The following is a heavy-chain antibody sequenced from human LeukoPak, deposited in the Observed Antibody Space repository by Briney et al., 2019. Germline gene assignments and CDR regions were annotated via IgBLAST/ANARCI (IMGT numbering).Heavy chain of an antibody. J-gene: IGHJ4*02. CDR1: GFTFSNHR. CDR2: IKGDGSSI. D-gene: IGHD1-26*01. CDR3: VRDGVGAPPFDY. Sequence: GGSLRLSCAASGFTFSNHRMHWVRQTPGKGLVWVSRIKGDGSSISHADSVKGRFTISRDNAKNTLDLQMNNLRVEDTAVYYCVRDGVGAPPFDYWGEGVLVTVSS. V-gene: IGHV3-74*01.